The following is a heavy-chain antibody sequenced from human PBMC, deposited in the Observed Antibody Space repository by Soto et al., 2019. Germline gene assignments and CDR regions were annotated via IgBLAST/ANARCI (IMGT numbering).Heavy chain of an antibody. J-gene: IGHJ4*02. V-gene: IGHV5-51*01. CDR2: IYPGDSDT. CDR3: ASSTLNRDGYNSAFDY. Sequence: GESLKISCKGSGYSFTSYWIGWVRQIPWKGLEWMGIIYPGDSDTRYSPSFQGQVTISADKSISTAYLQWSSLKASDTAMYYCASSTLNRDGYNSAFDYWGQGTLVTVSS. CDR1: GYSFTSYW. D-gene: IGHD5-12*01.